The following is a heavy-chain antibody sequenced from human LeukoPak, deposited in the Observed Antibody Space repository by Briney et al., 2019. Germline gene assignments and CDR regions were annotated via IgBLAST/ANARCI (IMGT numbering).Heavy chain of an antibody. CDR1: GFTFSSYN. CDR2: ISSGGSKM. CDR3: AKDQMNPHYCSGGSCYNGMDV. Sequence: PGGSLRLSCAASGFTFSSYNMNWVRQTPGKGLEWVSYISSGGSKMRYADSVKGRFTISRDNAKNSLYLQMNSLRAEDTALYYCAKDQMNPHYCSGGSCYNGMDVWGQGTTVTVSS. J-gene: IGHJ6*02. V-gene: IGHV3-48*03. D-gene: IGHD2-15*01.